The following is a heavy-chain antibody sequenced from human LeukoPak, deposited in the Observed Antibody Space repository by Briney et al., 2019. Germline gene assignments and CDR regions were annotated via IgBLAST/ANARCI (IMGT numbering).Heavy chain of an antibody. CDR2: ISYDGTDK. D-gene: IGHD4-23*01. Sequence: GGSLRLSCAASGFTFSNYDMHWVRQAPGEGLEWVAVISYDGTDKSYADSVKGRFTISRDNSKSTLYLQMNSLRPADTAVYYCAKDRWTGSYYFDFWGQGALLTVSS. J-gene: IGHJ4*02. CDR3: AKDRWTGSYYFDF. CDR1: GFTFSNYD. V-gene: IGHV3-30*18.